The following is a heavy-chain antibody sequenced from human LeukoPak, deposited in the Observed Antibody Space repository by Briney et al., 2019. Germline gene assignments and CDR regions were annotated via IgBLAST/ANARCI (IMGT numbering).Heavy chain of an antibody. CDR3: ARNGAVDWDAEYAFDI. CDR1: GGSISSYY. J-gene: IGHJ3*02. CDR2: THYSGAT. D-gene: IGHD3/OR15-3a*01. Sequence: SETLSLTCTVSGGSISSYYWSWLRQPPGKGLEYIGYTHYSGATNYNPSLKSRVTISLDTSGNQFSLKLSSVTAADTAVYYCARNGAVDWDAEYAFDIWGQGTWVTVSS. V-gene: IGHV4-59*01.